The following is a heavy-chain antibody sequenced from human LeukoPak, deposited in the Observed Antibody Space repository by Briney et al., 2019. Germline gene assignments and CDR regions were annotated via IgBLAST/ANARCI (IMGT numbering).Heavy chain of an antibody. CDR2: ISSSSSTI. J-gene: IGHJ6*02. Sequence: QPGGSLRLSCAASGFTFSSYSMNWVRQAPGKGLGWVSYISSSSSTIYYADSVKGRFTISRDNAKNSLYLQMNSLRAEDTAVYYCARDPGIAAAGNYYGMDVWGQGTTVTVSS. CDR1: GFTFSSYS. D-gene: IGHD6-13*01. V-gene: IGHV3-48*01. CDR3: ARDPGIAAAGNYYGMDV.